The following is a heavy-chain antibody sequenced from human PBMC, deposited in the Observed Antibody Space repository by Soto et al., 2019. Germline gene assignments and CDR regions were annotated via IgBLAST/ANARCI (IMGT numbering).Heavy chain of an antibody. V-gene: IGHV1-69*01. Sequence: QVQLVQSGAEVKKPGSSVKVSCKASGGTFSSYAISWVRQAPGQGLEWMGGIIPIFGTANYAQKFQGRVTITADESTSTAYMELSSLRSEDTAVYYCARGPEGYYYDSSGYLFWPPDYWGQGTLVTVSS. CDR2: IIPIFGTA. CDR1: GGTFSSYA. D-gene: IGHD3-22*01. J-gene: IGHJ4*02. CDR3: ARGPEGYYYDSSGYLFWPPDY.